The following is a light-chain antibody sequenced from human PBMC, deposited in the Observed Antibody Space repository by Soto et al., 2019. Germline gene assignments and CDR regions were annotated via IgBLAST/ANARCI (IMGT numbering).Light chain of an antibody. Sequence: QSVLNQPPSASGSLGQSVTISCTGTSSDVGGYNYVSWHQQHPGKAPKLMIYEVTKRPSGVPDRFSGSKSGNTASLTVSGLQAEDEADYYCSSFAGGGNPVLFGGGTKLTVL. CDR3: SSFAGGGNPVL. CDR1: SSDVGGYNY. CDR2: EVT. V-gene: IGLV2-8*01. J-gene: IGLJ2*01.